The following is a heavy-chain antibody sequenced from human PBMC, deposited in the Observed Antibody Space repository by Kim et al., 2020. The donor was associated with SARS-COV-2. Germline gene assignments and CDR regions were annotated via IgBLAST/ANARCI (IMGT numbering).Heavy chain of an antibody. Sequence: ASVKVSCKASGFTFTSSAVQWVRQARGQRLEWIGWIVVGSGNTNYAQKFLERVTITRDMSTSTAYMELSSLRSEDTAVYYCAATQSCGGDCWWFDPWGQGTLVTVSS. CDR1: GFTFTSSA. V-gene: IGHV1-58*01. CDR2: IVVGSGNT. CDR3: AATQSCGGDCWWFDP. D-gene: IGHD2-21*02. J-gene: IGHJ5*02.